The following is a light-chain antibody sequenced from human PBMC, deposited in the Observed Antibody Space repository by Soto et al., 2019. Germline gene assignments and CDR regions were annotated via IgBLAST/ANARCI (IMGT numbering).Light chain of an antibody. CDR1: QSVSNY. J-gene: IGKJ1*01. CDR3: QQYGSSGT. V-gene: IGKV3-20*01. CDR2: GAS. Sequence: ENVLTQSPSTLSLSPGERATLSCRASQSVSNYVAWYQQKPGQAPRLLIYGASSRATGTPDRFSGSGSGTDFTLTISRLEPEDFAVYYCQQYGSSGTFGQGTKVDIK.